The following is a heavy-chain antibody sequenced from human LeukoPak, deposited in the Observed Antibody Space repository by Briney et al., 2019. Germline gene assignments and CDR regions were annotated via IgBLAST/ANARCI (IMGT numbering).Heavy chain of an antibody. D-gene: IGHD3-3*01. Sequence: SVKVSCKASGGTFSIYAISWVRQAPGQGLEWMGRIIPIFGTANYAQKSQGRVTITTDESTSTAYMELSSLRSEDTAVYYCASANGGPWSGYYAFDIWGQGTMVTVPS. CDR2: IIPIFGTA. CDR1: GGTFSIYA. CDR3: ASANGGPWSGYYAFDI. V-gene: IGHV1-69*05. J-gene: IGHJ3*02.